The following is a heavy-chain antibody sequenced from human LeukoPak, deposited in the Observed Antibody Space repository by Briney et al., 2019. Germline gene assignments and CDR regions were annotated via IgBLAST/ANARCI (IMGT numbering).Heavy chain of an antibody. Sequence: PGGSLRLSCAASGFTFSIYSINWVRQAPGKGLEWVSYISSSSSTIYYADSVKGRFTISRDNAKNSLYLHMSSLRAEDTAIYYCARGYGSGTYSSDAFDIWGQGTMVTVSS. CDR2: ISSSSSTI. J-gene: IGHJ3*02. D-gene: IGHD3-10*01. CDR3: ARGYGSGTYSSDAFDI. V-gene: IGHV3-48*01. CDR1: GFTFSIYS.